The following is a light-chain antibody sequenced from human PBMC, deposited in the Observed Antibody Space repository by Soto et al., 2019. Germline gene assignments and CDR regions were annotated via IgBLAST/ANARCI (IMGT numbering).Light chain of an antibody. V-gene: IGLV1-40*01. Sequence: QAVVTQPPSVSGAPGQRVTISCTGSSSNIGAGYDVHWYQQLPGTAPKLLIYGNSNRPSGVPDRFSGSKSGTSASLAITGLQAEDEADYYCQSWRVFGTGTKLTVL. CDR3: QSWRV. CDR2: GNS. CDR1: SSNIGAGYD. J-gene: IGLJ1*01.